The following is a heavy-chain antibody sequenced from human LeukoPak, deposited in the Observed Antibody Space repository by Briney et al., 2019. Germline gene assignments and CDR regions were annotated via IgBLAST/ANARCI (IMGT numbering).Heavy chain of an antibody. D-gene: IGHD4-11*01. CDR1: GGSIRNHF. CDR2: IYYTTKP. V-gene: IGHV4-59*11. Sequence: PSETLSLTCTVAGGSIRNHFWSWIRLSPGKGLEWIGNIYYTTKPNYNPSLASRVTISIETSKHHLSLKLKSVPTADTAVYYCGRDRNYFEAWGPGKRVTVSS. J-gene: IGHJ5*02. CDR3: GRDRNYFEA.